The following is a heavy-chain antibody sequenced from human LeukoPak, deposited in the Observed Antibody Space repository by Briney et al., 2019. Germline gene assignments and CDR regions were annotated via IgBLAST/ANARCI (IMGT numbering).Heavy chain of an antibody. D-gene: IGHD6-13*01. CDR1: GYTFTSYD. J-gene: IGHJ5*02. CDR2: MNPNSGNT. CDR3: ARLDSSSWYEFGEDWFDP. Sequence: ASVKVSCKASGYTFTSYDINWVRQATGQGLEWMGWMNPNSGNTGYAQKFQGRVTMTRDTSISTAYMELSRLRSDDTAVYYCARLDSSSWYEFGEDWFDPWGQGTLVTVSS. V-gene: IGHV1-8*01.